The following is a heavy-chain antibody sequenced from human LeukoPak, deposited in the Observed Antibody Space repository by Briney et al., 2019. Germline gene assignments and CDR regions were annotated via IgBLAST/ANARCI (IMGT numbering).Heavy chain of an antibody. J-gene: IGHJ4*02. CDR1: GFTLSSYA. CDR3: AKQLPAAGTFDY. D-gene: IGHD6-19*01. CDR2: ISGSGGST. V-gene: IGHV3-23*01. Sequence: TGGSLRLSCAASGFTLSSYAMSWVRQAPGKGLEWVSAISGSGGSTYYADSVKGRFTISRDNSKNTLYLQMNSLRAEDTAVYYCAKQLPAAGTFDYWGQGTLVTVSS.